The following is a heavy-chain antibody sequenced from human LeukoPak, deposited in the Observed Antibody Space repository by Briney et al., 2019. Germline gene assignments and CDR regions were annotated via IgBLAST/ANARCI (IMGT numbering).Heavy chain of an antibody. V-gene: IGHV3-21*06. CDR1: GFSFSTYN. D-gene: IGHD6-19*01. Sequence: GSLRLSCAASGFSFSTYNMDWVRQAPGKGLEWVASIDFIFYGDSVKGRFTSSRDNAKNLLYLQLSSLRDDDSAIYYCARASRASAWYIDEYWGQGTLVTVSS. CDR3: ARASRASAWYIDEY. CDR2: IDFI. J-gene: IGHJ4*02.